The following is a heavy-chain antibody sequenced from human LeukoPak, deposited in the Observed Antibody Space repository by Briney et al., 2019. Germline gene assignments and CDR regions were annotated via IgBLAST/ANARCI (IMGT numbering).Heavy chain of an antibody. CDR1: GYTFTSYD. CDR2: MNPNSGNT. J-gene: IGHJ5*02. V-gene: IGHV1-8*01. Sequence: ASVKVSCKASGYTFTSYDINWVRQATGQGLEWMGWMNPNSGNTGYAQKFQGRATMTRNTSISTAYMELSSLRSEDTAVYYCARWAYDFWSGYYTYWFDPWGQGTLVTVSS. D-gene: IGHD3-3*01. CDR3: ARWAYDFWSGYYTYWFDP.